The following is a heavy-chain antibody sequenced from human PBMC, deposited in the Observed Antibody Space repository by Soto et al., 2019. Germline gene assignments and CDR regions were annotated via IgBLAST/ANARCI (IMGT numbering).Heavy chain of an antibody. V-gene: IGHV3-30*18. CDR2: ISYDGSNK. CDR1: GFTFSSYG. Sequence: QVQLVESGGGVVQPGRSLRLSCAASGFTFSSYGMHWVRQAPGKGLEWVAVISYDGSNKYYADSVKGRFTISRDNSKNTLYLQMNSLRAEDTAVYYCAKDGWWELAEDYFDYGGQGTLVTVSS. D-gene: IGHD2-15*01. CDR3: AKDGWWELAEDYFDY. J-gene: IGHJ4*02.